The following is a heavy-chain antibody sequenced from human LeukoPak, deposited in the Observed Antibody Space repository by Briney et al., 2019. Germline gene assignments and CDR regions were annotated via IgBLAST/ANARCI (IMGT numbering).Heavy chain of an antibody. V-gene: IGHV3-13*01. CDR3: AREMSGSNDAFDI. Sequence: GGSLRLSCAASGFTLSTYDMHWVRHPTGEGLEWVSIIYRAGDTYYPGSVKGQFTISRDNAKNSLYPQMNSLRAEDTAVYYCAREMSGSNDAFDIWGQGTMVTVSS. CDR1: GFTLSTYD. D-gene: IGHD3-10*01. J-gene: IGHJ3*02. CDR2: IYRAGDT.